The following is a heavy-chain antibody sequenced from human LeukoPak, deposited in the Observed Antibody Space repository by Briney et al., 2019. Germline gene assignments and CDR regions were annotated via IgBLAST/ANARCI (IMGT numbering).Heavy chain of an antibody. D-gene: IGHD2-15*01. CDR3: ARRSYCSGGSCVHSFDY. V-gene: IGHV3-74*01. CDR1: GFTFSSYW. Sequence: GGSLRLSCEASGFTFSSYWMHWVREVPGKGLVWVSRINSDGSTTTYADSVKGRFTNSRDNAKNTLYLQMNSLRAEDTAVYYCARRSYCSGGSCVHSFDYWGQGTLVTVSS. J-gene: IGHJ4*02. CDR2: INSDGSTT.